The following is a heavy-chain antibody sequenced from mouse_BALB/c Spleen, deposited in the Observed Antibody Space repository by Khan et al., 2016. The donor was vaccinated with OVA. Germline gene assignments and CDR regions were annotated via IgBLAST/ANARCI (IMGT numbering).Heavy chain of an antibody. V-gene: IGHV1S135*01. CDR2: IDPFNGGT. D-gene: IGHD2-13*01. CDR3: TRLGTTGWFAY. CDR1: GYSFTSYY. J-gene: IGHJ3*01. Sequence: VQLKQSGPELMKPGASVKISCKASGYSFTSYYIHWVKQSHGQSLEWIEYIDPFNGGTNYNQKFKGKATLTVDKSSSTAYMHLSSLTSEDSAVYYCTRLGTTGWFAYWGQGTLVTVSA.